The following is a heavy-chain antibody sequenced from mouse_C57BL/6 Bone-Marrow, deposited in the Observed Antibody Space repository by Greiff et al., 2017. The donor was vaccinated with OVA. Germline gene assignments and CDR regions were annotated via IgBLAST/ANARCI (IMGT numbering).Heavy chain of an antibody. CDR2: IWRGGST. Sequence: VKLVESGPGLVQPSQSLSLTCTVSGFSLTSYGVHWVRQSPGKGLEWLGVIWRGGSTDYNAAFMPRLSITKDNSKSQVFFKMNSLQADDTAIYYCAKNYYGSSRGMDYWGQGTSVTVSS. J-gene: IGHJ4*01. CDR1: GFSLTSYG. CDR3: AKNYYGSSRGMDY. D-gene: IGHD1-1*01. V-gene: IGHV2-5*01.